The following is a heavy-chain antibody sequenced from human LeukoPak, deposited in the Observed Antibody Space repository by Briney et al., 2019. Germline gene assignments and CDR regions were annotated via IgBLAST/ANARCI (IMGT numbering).Heavy chain of an antibody. CDR2: INGDGSTT. V-gene: IGHV3-74*01. CDR1: GFTFVDYG. J-gene: IGHJ4*02. CDR3: ARAGSGYLPTGY. D-gene: IGHD5-12*01. Sequence: GGSLRLSCAASGFTFVDYGMSWVRQAPGKGLEWVSRINGDGSTTNHADSVKGRFTISRDNAKNPFYLQMNSLSADHQALSSCARAGSGYLPTGYWGQGGLVAVSS.